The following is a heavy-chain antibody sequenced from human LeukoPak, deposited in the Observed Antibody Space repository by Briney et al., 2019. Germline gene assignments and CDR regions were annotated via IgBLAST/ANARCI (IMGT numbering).Heavy chain of an antibody. Sequence: SETLSLTCTVSGGSVSSGSYYWSWIRQPPGKGLEWIGYIYYSGSTNYNPSLKSRVTISVDTSKNQFSLKLSSVTAADTAVYYCARKPTVTTVDYWGQGTLVTVSS. V-gene: IGHV4-61*01. D-gene: IGHD4-11*01. CDR2: IYYSGST. CDR1: GGSVSSGSYY. J-gene: IGHJ4*02. CDR3: ARKPTVTTVDY.